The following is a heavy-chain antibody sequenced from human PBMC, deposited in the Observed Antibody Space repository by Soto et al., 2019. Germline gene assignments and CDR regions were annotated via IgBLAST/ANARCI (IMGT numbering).Heavy chain of an antibody. D-gene: IGHD6-13*01. J-gene: IGHJ5*02. V-gene: IGHV4-4*08. CDR2: IYYAGTT. CDR3: ARERPDGSRLDP. Sequence: PSETLSLTCSVSDGSLSPNYWSWIRQPPGKGLEWIGYIYYAGTTTYNPSLKSRVSISVDTSKNEVSLTLTSVTAADTAVYYCARERPDGSRLDPWGQGTLVTVSS. CDR1: DGSLSPNY.